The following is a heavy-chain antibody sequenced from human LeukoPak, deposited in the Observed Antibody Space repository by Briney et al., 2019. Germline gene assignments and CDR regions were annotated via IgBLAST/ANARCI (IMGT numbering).Heavy chain of an antibody. D-gene: IGHD3-10*01. CDR3: ARDYGSGLGHFDY. CDR2: ISYDGRNK. V-gene: IGHV3-30*04. CDR1: GFTFKNNA. Sequence: SGGSLRLSCAASGFTFKNNAMHWVRQAPGKGLEWVAIISYDGRNKYYADSVKGRFTISRDNSKNTLYLQMNSLRIEDTAIYYCARDYGSGLGHFDYWGQGTLVTVSS. J-gene: IGHJ4*02.